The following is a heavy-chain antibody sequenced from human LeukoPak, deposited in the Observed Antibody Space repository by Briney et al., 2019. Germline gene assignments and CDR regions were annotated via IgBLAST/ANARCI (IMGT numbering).Heavy chain of an antibody. J-gene: IGHJ5*02. D-gene: IGHD3-3*01. CDR1: GYTFTGYY. V-gene: IGHV1-2*02. Sequence: ASAKVSCKASGYTFTGYYMHWVRQAPGQGLEWMGWISPNSGGTNYAQKFQGRVSMTRDTSISTAYMELSRLRSDDTAVYYCARVPDHKFWSGYHSWFDPWGQGTLVTVSS. CDR2: ISPNSGGT. CDR3: ARVPDHKFWSGYHSWFDP.